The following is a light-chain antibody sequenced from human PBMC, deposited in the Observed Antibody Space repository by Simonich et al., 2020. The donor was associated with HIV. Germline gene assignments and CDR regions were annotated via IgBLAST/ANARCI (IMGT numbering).Light chain of an antibody. Sequence: NFMLTQPHSVSESPGKTVTISCTRSSGSIASNYVQWYQQRPGSSPTTVIYADNQRPSGVPARFSGSIDSSSNSASLTISGLKTEDEADYYCQSYDSSNAWVFGGGTKLTVL. CDR3: QSYDSSNAWV. J-gene: IGLJ3*02. V-gene: IGLV6-57*01. CDR2: ADN. CDR1: SGSIASNY.